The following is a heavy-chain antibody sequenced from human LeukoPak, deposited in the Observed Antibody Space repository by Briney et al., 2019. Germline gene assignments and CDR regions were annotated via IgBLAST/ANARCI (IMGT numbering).Heavy chain of an antibody. Sequence: PGGSLRLSCAASGFTFSSYWMSWVRQAPGKGLEWVANIKQDGSEKYYVDSVKGRFTISRDNAKNSLYLQMNSLRAEDTAVYYCARDRAVAGRSPAHYYYYMDVWGKGTTVTVSS. CDR1: GFTFSSYW. CDR3: ARDRAVAGRSPAHYYYYMDV. D-gene: IGHD6-19*01. J-gene: IGHJ6*03. CDR2: IKQDGSEK. V-gene: IGHV3-7*01.